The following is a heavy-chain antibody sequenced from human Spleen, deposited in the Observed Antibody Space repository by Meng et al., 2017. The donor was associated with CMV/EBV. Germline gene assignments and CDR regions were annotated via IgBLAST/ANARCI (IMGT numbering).Heavy chain of an antibody. J-gene: IGHJ4*02. CDR1: GGSISTYY. D-gene: IGHD6-13*01. CDR2: IYDSGST. Sequence: SETLSLTCTVSGGSISTYYWTWIRQPPGKGLESIGYIYDSGSTNYNPSLKSRVTISIDTSKNQFSLNLTSVTAADTAVYYCAGVTPTAAFDFWGQGILVTVSS. CDR3: AGVTPTAAFDF. V-gene: IGHV4-59*01.